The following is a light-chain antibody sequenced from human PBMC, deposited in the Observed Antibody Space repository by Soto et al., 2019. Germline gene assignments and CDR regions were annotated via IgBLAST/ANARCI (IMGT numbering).Light chain of an antibody. Sequence: QSVLTQPASVSGSPGQSITISCTGTSSDVGSYNLVSWYQQHPGKAPKLMIYEGSKRPSGVSNRFSGSKSGNTASLTIPGLQAEDEADYYCCSYAGSSAYVFGTGTQLTVL. CDR2: EGS. V-gene: IGLV2-23*01. J-gene: IGLJ1*01. CDR3: CSYAGSSAYV. CDR1: SSDVGSYNL.